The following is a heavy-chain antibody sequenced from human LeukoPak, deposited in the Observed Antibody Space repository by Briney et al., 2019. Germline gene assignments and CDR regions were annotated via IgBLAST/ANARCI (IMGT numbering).Heavy chain of an antibody. CDR1: GFTFSNYG. Sequence: GGSLRLSCAASGFTFSNYGMHWVRQAPGKGLEWVAFIPYDGSNKYYADSVKGRFTISRDNSKDTLYPQMNSLRAEDTAVYYCAKGRGGSSSNYYYYMDVWGKGTTVTVSS. J-gene: IGHJ6*03. CDR3: AKGRGGSSSNYYYYMDV. D-gene: IGHD6-6*01. CDR2: IPYDGSNK. V-gene: IGHV3-30*02.